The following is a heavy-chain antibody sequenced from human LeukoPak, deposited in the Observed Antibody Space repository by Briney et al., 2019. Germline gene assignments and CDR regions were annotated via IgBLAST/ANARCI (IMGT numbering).Heavy chain of an antibody. D-gene: IGHD3-22*01. J-gene: IGHJ4*02. CDR1: GFSFTTYG. CDR3: ATGGDYYYSH. Sequence: GGSLRLSCATSGFSFTTYGMHWVRQAPGKGLEWVAVAYGDGSDKYHADSVKGRFTISKDNSKNTLFVQMNNLRAEDTAVYYCATGGDYYYSHWGQGTLVTVSS. V-gene: IGHV3-33*01. CDR2: AYGDGSDK.